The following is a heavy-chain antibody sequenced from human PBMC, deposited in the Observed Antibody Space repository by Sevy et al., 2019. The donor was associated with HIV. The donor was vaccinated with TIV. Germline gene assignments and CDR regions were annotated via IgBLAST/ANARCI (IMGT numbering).Heavy chain of an antibody. Sequence: GGSLRLSCAASGFTFSSYSMNWVRQAPGKGLEWVSSISSSSYIYYADSVKGRFTISRDNAKNSLYLQMNSLRAEDTAVYYCARGIEMATIPSWFDPWGQGTLVTVSS. J-gene: IGHJ5*02. CDR1: GFTFSSYS. D-gene: IGHD5-12*01. CDR2: ISSSSYI. V-gene: IGHV3-21*01. CDR3: ARGIEMATIPSWFDP.